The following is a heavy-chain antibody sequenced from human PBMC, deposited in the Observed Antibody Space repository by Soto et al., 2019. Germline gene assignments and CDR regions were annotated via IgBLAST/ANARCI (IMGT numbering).Heavy chain of an antibody. CDR3: ARPSTAWELQSFSDAFDI. CDR1: GYTFTSYY. CDR2: INPSGGST. V-gene: IGHV1-46*03. J-gene: IGHJ3*02. D-gene: IGHD1-26*01. Sequence: GASVKVSCKASGYTFTSYYMHWVRQAPGQGLEWMGIINPSGGSTSYAQKFQGRVTMTRDTSTSTVYMELSSQRSEDTAVYYCARPSTAWELQSFSDAFDIWGQGTMVTVSS.